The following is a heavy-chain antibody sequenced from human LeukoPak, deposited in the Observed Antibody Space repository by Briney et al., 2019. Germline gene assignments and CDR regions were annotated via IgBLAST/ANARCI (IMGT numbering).Heavy chain of an antibody. Sequence: GGSLTLSFTASGFTFSNYGMAWVRQAPGKGLEWLSVVSSRGDATYYADNAKGRFTTSRDNSKNTVSLQMNNLRVDDTATYYCAKDRRLWFGQLLIDSWGQGALVAVSS. D-gene: IGHD3-10*01. V-gene: IGHV3-23*01. CDR1: GFTFSNYG. J-gene: IGHJ4*02. CDR3: AKDRRLWFGQLLIDS. CDR2: VSSRGDAT.